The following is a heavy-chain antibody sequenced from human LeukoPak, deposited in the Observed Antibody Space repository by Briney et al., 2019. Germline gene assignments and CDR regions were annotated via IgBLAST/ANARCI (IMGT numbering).Heavy chain of an antibody. D-gene: IGHD1-26*01. CDR1: GYTLTELS. V-gene: IGHV1-24*01. CDR3: ATGPRKKLRVGATFNSLAAFDY. Sequence: ASVKVSCKVSGYTLTELSMHWVRQAPGKGLEWMGGFDPEDGETIYAQKFQGRVTMTEDTSTDTAYMELSSLRSEDTAVYYCATGPRKKLRVGATFNSLAAFDYWGQGTLVTVSS. J-gene: IGHJ4*02. CDR2: FDPEDGET.